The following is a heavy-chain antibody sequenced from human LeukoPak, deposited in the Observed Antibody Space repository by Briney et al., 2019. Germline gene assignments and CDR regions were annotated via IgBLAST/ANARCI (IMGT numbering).Heavy chain of an antibody. CDR1: GFTFSSYW. V-gene: IGHV3-7*02. J-gene: IGHJ3*02. Sequence: PGGSLRVSCAASGFTFSSYWMSWVRQAPGKGLEWVANIKQDGSEKYYVDSVKGRFTISRDNAKNSLYLQMNSLRAEDTAVYYCASGSGSYYNLGDDAFDIWGQGTMVTVSS. D-gene: IGHD3-10*01. CDR2: IKQDGSEK. CDR3: ASGSGSYYNLGDDAFDI.